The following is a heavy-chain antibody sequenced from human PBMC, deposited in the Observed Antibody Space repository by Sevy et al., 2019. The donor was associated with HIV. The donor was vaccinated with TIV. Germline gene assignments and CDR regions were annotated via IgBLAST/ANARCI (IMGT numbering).Heavy chain of an antibody. CDR2: ISSSSSTI. D-gene: IGHD3-10*01. V-gene: IGHV3-48*02. CDR3: AGRNYGSGIFAFDI. CDR1: GFTFSSYS. Sequence: GGSLSLSCAASGFTFSSYSMNWVRQAPGKGLEWVSYISSSSSTIYYADSVKGRFTISRDNAKNSLYLQMNSLRDEDTAVYYCAGRNYGSGIFAFDIWGQGTMVTVSS. J-gene: IGHJ3*02.